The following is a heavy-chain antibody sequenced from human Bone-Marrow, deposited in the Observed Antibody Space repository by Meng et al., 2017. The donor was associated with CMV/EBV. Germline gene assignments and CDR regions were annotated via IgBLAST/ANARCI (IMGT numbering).Heavy chain of an antibody. CDR1: GFTFSDYA. V-gene: IGHV3-23*01. CDR2: INGRGNNT. D-gene: IGHD3-22*01. J-gene: IGHJ4*02. CDR3: AKRGSYYYDSSGYYIPSPFDH. Sequence: GESLKISCTASGFTFSDYAMNWVRQAPGKGLERVSAINGRGNNTYYADSVKGRFTISRDNSKNTLFLQMNSLRAEDTAVYYCAKRGSYYYDSSGYYIPSPFDHCGQGTLVTVSS.